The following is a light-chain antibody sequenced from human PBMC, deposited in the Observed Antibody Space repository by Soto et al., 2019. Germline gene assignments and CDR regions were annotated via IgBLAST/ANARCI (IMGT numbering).Light chain of an antibody. Sequence: QSVLTQPPSASGSPGQSVTISCTGTSSDVGACDYVSWYQQHPGKAPKLIIYDVIKRPSGVPDRFSGSKSGNTASLTISGLQAEDEGDYYCTSFAPGRIYVFGSGTKVTVL. CDR2: DVI. J-gene: IGLJ1*01. CDR1: SSDVGACDY. CDR3: TSFAPGRIYV. V-gene: IGLV2-8*01.